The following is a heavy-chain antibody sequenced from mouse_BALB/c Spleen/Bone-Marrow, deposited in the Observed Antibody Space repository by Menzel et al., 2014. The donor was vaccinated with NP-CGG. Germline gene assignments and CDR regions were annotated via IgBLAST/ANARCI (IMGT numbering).Heavy chain of an antibody. CDR1: GFTFNTYG. J-gene: IGHJ4*01. Sequence: EVHLVESGGGLVQPKGSLKLSCAASGFTFNTYGMHWVCQAPGKGLEWIARMRSKSNDYATYYADSVKDRFIISRDDSQSMLYLQMNNLKTEDTAMYYCVRDSDYGYYSMDYWGQGTSVTVSS. CDR2: MRSKSNDYAT. CDR3: VRDSDYGYYSMDY. V-gene: IGHV10-3*03. D-gene: IGHD2-4*01.